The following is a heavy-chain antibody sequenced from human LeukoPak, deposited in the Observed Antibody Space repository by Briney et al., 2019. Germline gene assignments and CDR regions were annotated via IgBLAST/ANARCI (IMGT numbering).Heavy chain of an antibody. V-gene: IGHV4-38-2*02. D-gene: IGHD6-6*01. CDR2: IYYSGST. Sequence: SETLSLTCTVSGYSISSGYSWGWIRQPPGKGLEWIGSIYYSGSTYYNPSLKSRVTISVDTSKNQFSLKLSSVTAADTAVYYCARDLIAARLFDYWGQGTLVTVSS. CDR1: GYSISSGYS. CDR3: ARDLIAARLFDY. J-gene: IGHJ4*02.